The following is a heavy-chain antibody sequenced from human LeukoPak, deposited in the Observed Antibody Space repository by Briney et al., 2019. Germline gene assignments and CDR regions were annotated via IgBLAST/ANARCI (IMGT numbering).Heavy chain of an antibody. CDR3: ARGDYGGNFNY. Sequence: GGSLRLSCAASGFTFSSYRMNWVRQAPGKGLEWVSSISSSSNYIYYADSVKGRFTISRDNSKNTLYLQMNSLRAEDTAVYYCARGDYGGNFNYWGQGTLVTVSS. CDR1: GFTFSSYR. V-gene: IGHV3-21*01. CDR2: ISSSSNYI. D-gene: IGHD4-23*01. J-gene: IGHJ4*02.